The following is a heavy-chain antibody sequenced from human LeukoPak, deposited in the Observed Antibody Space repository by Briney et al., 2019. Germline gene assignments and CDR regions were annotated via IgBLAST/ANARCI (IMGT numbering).Heavy chain of an antibody. V-gene: IGHV3-9*01. CDR3: AKDMNIRAGGSRSYYNVEY. CDR2: ICMYSSSI. CDR1: GFTFDDSA. Sequence: PGGSLTLSCAASGFTFDDSAKHWVRQAPGGGEERVSGICMYSSSIDYADSVKSPSTLSRDNAKYYLYLQMNSLRADGTAFYYCAKDMNIRAGGSRSYYNVEYWGQGTPVTASP. J-gene: IGHJ4*02. D-gene: IGHD3-10*01.